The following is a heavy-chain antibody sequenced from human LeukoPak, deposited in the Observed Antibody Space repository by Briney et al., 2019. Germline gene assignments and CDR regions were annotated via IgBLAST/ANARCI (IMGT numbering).Heavy chain of an antibody. CDR2: IYYSGST. CDR3: ARDKSGGTFDY. Sequence: SETLSLTCTVSGGSISSSSYYWGWLRQPPGKGLEWIGSIYYSGSTYYNPSLKSRVTISVDTSKNQFSLKLSSVTAADTAVYYCARDKSGGTFDYWGQGTLVTVSS. V-gene: IGHV4-39*07. D-gene: IGHD3-16*01. CDR1: GGSISSSSYY. J-gene: IGHJ4*02.